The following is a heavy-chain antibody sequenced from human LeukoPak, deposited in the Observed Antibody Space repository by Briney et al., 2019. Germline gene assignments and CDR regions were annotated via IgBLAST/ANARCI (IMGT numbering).Heavy chain of an antibody. D-gene: IGHD6-19*01. Sequence: ASVKVSCKASGYTFTSYGISWVRQAPGQGLEWMGWISAYNGNTNYAQKLQGRVTMTTDTSTSTAYMELRSLRSDDTAVYYCARGSWPGIAVAGTVDYWGQGTLVTVSS. V-gene: IGHV1-18*01. CDR2: ISAYNGNT. CDR1: GYTFTSYG. CDR3: ARGSWPGIAVAGTVDY. J-gene: IGHJ4*02.